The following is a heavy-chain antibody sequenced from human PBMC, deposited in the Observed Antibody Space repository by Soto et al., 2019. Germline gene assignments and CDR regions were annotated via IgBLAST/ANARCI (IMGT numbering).Heavy chain of an antibody. V-gene: IGHV1-18*04. Sequence: ASVKVSCKASGYTFSTYGISWVRQAPGQGLEWMGWISTYNGNTNYALKLQGRVTMTTDTSTSTAYMELRSLRSDDTAVYYCARDGYSRPDYWGQGTLVTVSS. CDR2: ISTYNGNT. CDR1: GYTFSTYG. CDR3: ARDGYSRPDY. D-gene: IGHD2-15*01. J-gene: IGHJ4*02.